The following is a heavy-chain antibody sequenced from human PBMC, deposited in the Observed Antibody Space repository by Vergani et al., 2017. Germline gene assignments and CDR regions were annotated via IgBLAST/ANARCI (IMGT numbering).Heavy chain of an antibody. Sequence: QVQLQESGPGLVKPSQTLSLTCTVSGGSISSGSYYWSWIRQHPGKGLEWIGYIYYSGSTYYNPSLKSRVTISVDTSKNQFSLKLSSVTAADTAVYYCARVDSSGWYDAFDIWGQGTMVTVSS. CDR2: IYYSGST. D-gene: IGHD6-19*01. CDR3: ARVDSSGWYDAFDI. J-gene: IGHJ3*02. V-gene: IGHV4-31*03. CDR1: GGSISSGSYY.